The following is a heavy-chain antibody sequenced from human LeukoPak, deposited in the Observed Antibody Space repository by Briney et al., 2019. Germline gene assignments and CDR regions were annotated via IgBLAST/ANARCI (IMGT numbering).Heavy chain of an antibody. D-gene: IGHD4-17*01. V-gene: IGHV3-30*03. CDR2: ISSDGSNK. Sequence: GGSLRLSCAASGFTFSSYGMYWVRQAPGKGLEWVAVISSDGSNKYYADSVKGRFTISRDTAKNSLYLQMNSLRVEDTALYYCARSPENGPTGNADYETHDAFDIWGQGTMVTVSS. CDR1: GFTFSSYG. J-gene: IGHJ3*02. CDR3: ARSPENGPTGNADYETHDAFDI.